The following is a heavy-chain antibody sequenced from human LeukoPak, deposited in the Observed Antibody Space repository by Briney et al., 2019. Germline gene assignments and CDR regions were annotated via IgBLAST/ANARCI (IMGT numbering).Heavy chain of an antibody. V-gene: IGHV3-7*01. CDR2: IKQDGSDK. CDR1: GFTFTDYW. CDR3: ARAGYTYITLYY. J-gene: IGHJ4*02. D-gene: IGHD5-18*01. Sequence: GGSLRLSCAASGFTFTDYWMTWVRQAPGKGLEWEANIKQDGSDKHYVDSVKGRFIISRDNAKNSLYLRMNSLRAEDTAVYYCARAGYTYITLYYWGQGSLVTVSS.